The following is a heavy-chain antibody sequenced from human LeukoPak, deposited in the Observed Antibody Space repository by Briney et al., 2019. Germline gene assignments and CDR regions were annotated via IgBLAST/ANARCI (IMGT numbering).Heavy chain of an antibody. CDR1: GGSMSSHY. CDR3: ARLGIAAAAYFAY. V-gene: IGHV4-59*08. Sequence: SETLSLTCTVSGGSMSSHYWSWIRQPPGKGLEWIGYIYYSGTTNYNPSLKSRVTISVDTSKNQFSLKLNSVTAADTAVYYCARLGIAAAAYFAYWGQGNLVTVSS. J-gene: IGHJ4*02. D-gene: IGHD6-13*01. CDR2: IYYSGTT.